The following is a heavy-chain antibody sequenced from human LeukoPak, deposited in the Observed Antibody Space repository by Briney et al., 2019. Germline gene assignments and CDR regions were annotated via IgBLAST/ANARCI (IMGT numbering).Heavy chain of an antibody. J-gene: IGHJ4*02. V-gene: IGHV4-4*07. CDR1: GGSIRDFY. CDR2: IYTSRST. D-gene: IGHD3-10*01. CDR3: ARNYGSRFDY. Sequence: SETLSLTCTVSGGSIRDFYWSWIRQPAGKGLEWVGRIYTSRSTNYNPSLKGRVTMSVDTSENQFSLKLNSVTAADTAVYYCARNYGSRFDYWGQGTLVTVSS.